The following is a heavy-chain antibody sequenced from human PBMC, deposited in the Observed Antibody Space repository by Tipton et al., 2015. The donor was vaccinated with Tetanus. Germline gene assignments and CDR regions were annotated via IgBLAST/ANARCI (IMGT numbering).Heavy chain of an antibody. CDR2: IWYDGSNK. CDR3: ARDFTGYCSGGSCYSDSWFDP. V-gene: IGHV3-33*01. Sequence: SLRLSCAASGFTFSSYGMHWVRQAPGKGLEWVAVIWYDGSNKYYADSVKGRFTISRDNSKNTLYLQMNSLRAEDTAVHYCARDFTGYCSGGSCYSDSWFDPWGQGTLVTVSS. J-gene: IGHJ5*02. CDR1: GFTFSSYG. D-gene: IGHD2-15*01.